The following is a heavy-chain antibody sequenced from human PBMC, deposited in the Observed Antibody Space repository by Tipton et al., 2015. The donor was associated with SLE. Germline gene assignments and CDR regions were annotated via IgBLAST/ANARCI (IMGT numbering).Heavy chain of an antibody. CDR1: GDSISSSTY. V-gene: IGHV4-39*07. D-gene: IGHD6-13*01. Sequence: TLSLTCTISGDSISSSTYWGWIRQPPGKGLEWIGSIHHSGSTYQNPSLKSRVTISVDTSKNQFSLKLSSVTAADTAVYYCASWVRGQQLVLFDYWGQGTLVTVSS. CDR3: ASWVRGQQLVLFDY. CDR2: IHHSGST. J-gene: IGHJ4*02.